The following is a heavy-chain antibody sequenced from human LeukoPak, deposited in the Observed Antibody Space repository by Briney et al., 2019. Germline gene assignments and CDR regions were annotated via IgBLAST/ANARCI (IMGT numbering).Heavy chain of an antibody. V-gene: IGHV4-31*03. CDR1: GGSISSGGYY. Sequence: PSQTLSLTCTVSGGSISSGGYYWSWIRQHPGKGLEWVGYIYYSGSTYYNPSLKSRVTISVDASKNQFSLKLSSVTAADTAVYHCARAAWGGSSSWYPLDYWGQGTLVTVSS. CDR3: ARAAWGGSSSWYPLDY. D-gene: IGHD6-13*01. J-gene: IGHJ4*02. CDR2: IYYSGST.